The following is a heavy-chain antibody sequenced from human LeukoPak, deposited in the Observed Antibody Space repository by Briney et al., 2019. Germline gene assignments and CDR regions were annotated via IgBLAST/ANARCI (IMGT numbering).Heavy chain of an antibody. CDR1: GYTFTSYG. Sequence: GASVKVSCKASGYTFTSYGLSWVRQAPGQGLEWMGWISAYTDSANYAQNLQGRVTMTTDTSTSTAYMELRSLRSDDTAVYYRAREGHNWDFDYWGQGTLVTVSS. CDR2: ISAYTDSA. J-gene: IGHJ4*02. CDR3: AREGHNWDFDY. V-gene: IGHV1-18*01. D-gene: IGHD1-20*01.